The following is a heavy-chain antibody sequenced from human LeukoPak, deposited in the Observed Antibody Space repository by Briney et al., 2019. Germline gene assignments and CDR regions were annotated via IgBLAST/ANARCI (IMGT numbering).Heavy chain of an antibody. D-gene: IGHD3-10*01. CDR2: ITRAGVT. Sequence: SETLSLTCNVSGGSLSGYYWSWIRQSPGKALEWIGDITRAGVTNYKPSLESRVTISIDTSKNQVSLHVVPLTAADTALYYCARGVRYYFGPGKGARYSRFDPWGRGSLVIVSS. CDR1: GGSLSGYY. V-gene: IGHV4-34*01. J-gene: IGHJ5*02. CDR3: ARGVRYYFGPGKGARYSRFDP.